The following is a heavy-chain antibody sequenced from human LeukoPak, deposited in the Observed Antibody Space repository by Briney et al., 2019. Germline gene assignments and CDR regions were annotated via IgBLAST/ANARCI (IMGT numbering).Heavy chain of an antibody. Sequence: GASVKVSCKASGYTFIDYYMHWVRQAPGEGLAWMGWINPNSGGTDYAQKFQGRVTMTRDTSINTAYMELSRLRSDDTAVYYCARGSESAVADSVGFDYWGQGTLVTVSS. CDR1: GYTFIDYY. J-gene: IGHJ4*02. D-gene: IGHD6-19*01. CDR3: ARGSESAVADSVGFDY. CDR2: INPNSGGT. V-gene: IGHV1-2*02.